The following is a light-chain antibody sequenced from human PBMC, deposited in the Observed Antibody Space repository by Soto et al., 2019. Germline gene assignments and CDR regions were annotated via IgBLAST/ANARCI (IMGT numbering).Light chain of an antibody. J-gene: IGKJ1*01. V-gene: IGKV1-9*01. Sequence: DIQLTQSPSFLSASVGDRVTITCRAGQAISSYLAWFQQRPGKAPKVLIYAASTLQSGVPSRFSGSASGTEFTLTISSLQPEDLATYFGQQRNCYAWTFGQGTKVEIK. CDR3: QQRNCYAWT. CDR1: QAISSY. CDR2: AAS.